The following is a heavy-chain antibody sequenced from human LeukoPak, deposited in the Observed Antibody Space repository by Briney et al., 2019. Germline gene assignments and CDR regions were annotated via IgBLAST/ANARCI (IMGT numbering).Heavy chain of an antibody. CDR1: GYTFTSYG. J-gene: IGHJ4*02. Sequence: GASVKLSCNASGYTFTSYGISWVRPPHITALERMKWISAYNGNTNYAQKLQGRVTMTTDTSTSTAYMELRSLRSDDTAVYYCARDDVEMATIDLDYWGQGTLVTVSS. V-gene: IGHV1-18*01. D-gene: IGHD5-24*01. CDR3: ARDDVEMATIDLDY. CDR2: ISAYNGNT.